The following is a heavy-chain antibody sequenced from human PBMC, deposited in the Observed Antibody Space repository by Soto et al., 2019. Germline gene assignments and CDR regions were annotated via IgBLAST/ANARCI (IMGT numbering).Heavy chain of an antibody. J-gene: IGHJ3*02. CDR2: IIPIFGTA. V-gene: IGHV1-69*01. Sequence: QVQLVQSGAEVKKTGSAVKVSCKASGGTFSSYAISWVRQAPGQGLEWMGGIIPIFGTANYAQKFQGRVTITEDESTSTAYMELRSLRSEDTAVYYCAINDGGNVYAFDIWGQGTIVTVSS. CDR3: AINDGGNVYAFDI. CDR1: GGTFSSYA. D-gene: IGHD2-15*01.